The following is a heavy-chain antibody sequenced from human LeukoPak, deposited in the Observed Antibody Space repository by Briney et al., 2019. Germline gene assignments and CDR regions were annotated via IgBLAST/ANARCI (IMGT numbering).Heavy chain of an antibody. V-gene: IGHV3-21*01. J-gene: IGHJ4*02. Sequence: GGSLRLFCAPSGLIFSVFIMHWVRQAPGKGLEWVSYISCGRSFIYKADSVKGRFTISRDNAKNSLYLQMNSLRAEDRAVYYCARDVGITVLRGVIQEGDYWGQGTLVTVPS. CDR3: ARDVGITVLRGVIQEGDY. CDR1: GLIFSVFI. D-gene: IGHD3-10*01. CDR2: ISCGRSFI.